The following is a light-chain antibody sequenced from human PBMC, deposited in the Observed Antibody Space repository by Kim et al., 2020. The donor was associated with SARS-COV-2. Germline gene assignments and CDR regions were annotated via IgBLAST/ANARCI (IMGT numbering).Light chain of an antibody. Sequence: QRVTISCTGSSSNIGTGYDVHWYQQLPGTAPNLLIYANTNRASGVPDRFSASKSGTSASLAITGLQAEDEADYYCQTYDGSLSGSIFGGGTQLTVL. CDR2: ANT. J-gene: IGLJ2*01. CDR1: SSNIGTGYD. CDR3: QTYDGSLSGSI. V-gene: IGLV1-40*01.